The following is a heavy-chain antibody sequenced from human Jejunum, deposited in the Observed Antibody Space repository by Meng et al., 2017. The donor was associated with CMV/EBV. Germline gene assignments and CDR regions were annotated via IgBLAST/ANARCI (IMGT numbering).Heavy chain of an antibody. Sequence: SEYTFTDYYMHWVRQAPGQGLEWMGWINPNTGGTNHAQKFQGRVTMTRDTSTNTAYMELTRLRSDDTALYYCAKDGGSYLDYYFDYWGQGTLVTVSS. J-gene: IGHJ4*02. CDR3: AKDGGSYLDYYFDY. D-gene: IGHD1-26*01. V-gene: IGHV1-2*02. CDR1: EYTFTDYY. CDR2: INPNTGGT.